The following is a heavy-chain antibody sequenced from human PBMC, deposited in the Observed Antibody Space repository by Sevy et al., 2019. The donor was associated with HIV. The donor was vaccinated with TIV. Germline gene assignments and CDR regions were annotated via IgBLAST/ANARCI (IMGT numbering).Heavy chain of an antibody. CDR1: GYSFTSYW. CDR3: ARHPDYDFWSSYSRGYFDY. V-gene: IGHV5-10-1*01. J-gene: IGHJ4*02. Sequence: GESLKISCKGSGYSFTSYWISWVRQMPGKGLEWMGRIDPSDSYTNYSPSFQGHVTISADKSISTAYLHWSSLKASDTAMDYCARHPDYDFWSSYSRGYFDYWGQGTLVTVSS. D-gene: IGHD3-3*01. CDR2: IDPSDSYT.